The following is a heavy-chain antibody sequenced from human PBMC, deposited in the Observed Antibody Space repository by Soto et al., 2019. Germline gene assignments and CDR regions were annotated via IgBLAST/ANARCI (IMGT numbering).Heavy chain of an antibody. CDR1: GYTFTSYA. V-gene: IGHV1-3*01. Sequence: ASVKVSCKASGYTFTSYAMHWVRQAPGQRLEWMGWINAGNGNTKYSQKFQGRVTITRDTSASTAYMELGSLRSEDTAVYYCARTPYGSGTLNYYYYGMDFWGQGTTVTVSS. J-gene: IGHJ6*02. CDR3: ARTPYGSGTLNYYYYGMDF. CDR2: INAGNGNT. D-gene: IGHD3-10*01.